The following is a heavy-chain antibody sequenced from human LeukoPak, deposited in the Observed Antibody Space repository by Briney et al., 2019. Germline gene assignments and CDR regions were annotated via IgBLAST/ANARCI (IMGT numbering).Heavy chain of an antibody. J-gene: IGHJ4*02. V-gene: IGHV3-30*04. CDR2: ISYDGSNK. D-gene: IGHD3-22*01. CDR3: ARANYYDGTLDY. CDR1: GFTFSSYA. Sequence: GGSLRLSCAASGFTFSSYAMHWVRQAPGKGLEWVAVISYDGSNKYYADSVKGRFTISRDNSKNTLYLQMNSLRAEDTAVYYCARANYYDGTLDYWGQGTLVTVSS.